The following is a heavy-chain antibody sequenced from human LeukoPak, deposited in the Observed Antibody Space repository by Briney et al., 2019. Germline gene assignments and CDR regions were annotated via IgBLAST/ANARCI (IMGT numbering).Heavy chain of an antibody. CDR3: AKDPRYDAFDI. CDR1: GFTFRTFS. CDR2: INSDGSST. J-gene: IGHJ3*02. V-gene: IGHV3-74*01. D-gene: IGHD1-1*01. Sequence: GGSLRLSCAASGFTFRTFSMHWVREAPGEGLVWVSRINSDGSSTNYADSVKGRFTISRDNSKNTLYLQMNSLRAEDTAVYYCAKDPRYDAFDIWGQGTMVTVSS.